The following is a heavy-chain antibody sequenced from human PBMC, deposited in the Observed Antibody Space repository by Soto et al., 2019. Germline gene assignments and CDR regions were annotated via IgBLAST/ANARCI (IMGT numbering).Heavy chain of an antibody. CDR3: ARMRAFYGSASHYIADYYYYYAMDV. CDR1: GYTFTSYG. Sequence: ASVKVSCKTSGYTFTSYGISWVRQAPGQGLEWVGWVSSYKGYAEYSQNFQGRVTVTADASTSTSYLELRSLRSDDTAVYYCARMRAFYGSASHYIADYYYYYAMDVWGQGTTVTVSS. J-gene: IGHJ6*02. CDR2: VSSYKGYA. V-gene: IGHV1-18*04. D-gene: IGHD3-10*01.